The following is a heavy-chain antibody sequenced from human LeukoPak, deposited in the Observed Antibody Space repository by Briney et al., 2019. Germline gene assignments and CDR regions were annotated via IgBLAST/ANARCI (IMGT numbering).Heavy chain of an antibody. CDR1: GFTFSSYD. V-gene: IGHV3-23*01. D-gene: IGHD6-19*01. J-gene: IGHJ4*02. CDR2: ISGSGGST. CDR3: AAGWYYFDY. Sequence: PGGSLRLSCAASGFTFSSYDMHWVRQAPGKGLEWVSAISGSGGSTYYADSVKGRFTISRDNSKNTLYLQMNSLRAEDAAVYYCAAGWYYFDYWGQGTLVTVSS.